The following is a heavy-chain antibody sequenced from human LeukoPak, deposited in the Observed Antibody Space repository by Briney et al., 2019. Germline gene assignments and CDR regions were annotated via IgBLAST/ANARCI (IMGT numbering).Heavy chain of an antibody. CDR1: GGTFSSYA. CDR2: IIPIFGTA. D-gene: IGHD3-10*01. Sequence: ASVKVSCKASGGTFSSYAISWVRQAPGQGLEWMGGIIPIFGTANYAQKFQGRVTTTADESTSTAYMELSSLRSEDTAVYYCARDPQENYYGSEPYNWFDPWGQGTLVTVSS. V-gene: IGHV1-69*13. J-gene: IGHJ5*02. CDR3: ARDPQENYYGSEPYNWFDP.